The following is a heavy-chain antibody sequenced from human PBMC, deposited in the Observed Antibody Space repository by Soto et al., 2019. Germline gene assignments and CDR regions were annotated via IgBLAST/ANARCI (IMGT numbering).Heavy chain of an antibody. CDR1: GGSISSYY. V-gene: IGHV4-59*12. D-gene: IGHD4-17*01. CDR3: AREYGDYALDY. J-gene: IGHJ4*02. Sequence: SETLSLTCTVSGGSISSYYWTWIRQPPGKGLEWIGYIYYSGSTNYNPSLKSRVTISVATSKTQFSLKLSSVTAADTAVYYCAREYGDYALDYWAQGTLVTVSS. CDR2: IYYSGST.